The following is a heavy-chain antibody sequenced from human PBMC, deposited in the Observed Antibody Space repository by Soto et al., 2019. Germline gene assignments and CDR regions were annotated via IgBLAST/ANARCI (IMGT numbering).Heavy chain of an antibody. CDR3: AKHPKDGSNSHDGFDI. Sequence: GGSLRLSCAASGFTFSICSMGRVRQATGKGLQWVSAIDVGGGSTFYTDSVKGRFTISRDNSKNTLFLQMNSLRAEDTAVCYCAKHPKDGSNSHDGFDIWGQGTMDPVSS. CDR2: IDVGGGST. CDR1: GFTFSICS. J-gene: IGHJ3*02. V-gene: IGHV3-23*01. D-gene: IGHD5-12*01.